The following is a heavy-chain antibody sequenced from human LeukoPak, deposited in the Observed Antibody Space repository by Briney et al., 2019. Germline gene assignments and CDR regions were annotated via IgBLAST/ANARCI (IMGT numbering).Heavy chain of an antibody. D-gene: IGHD1-7*01. J-gene: IGHJ6*03. CDR2: MNPNSGNT. CDR1: GYTFTSYD. Sequence: ASVKVSCKASGYTFTSYDINWVRQATGQGLEWMGWMNPNSGNTGYAQKFQGRVTITRNTSISTAYMELSSLRSEDTAVYYCARDLGRNWNYGYYYYYMDVWGKGTTVTVSS. V-gene: IGHV1-8*01. CDR3: ARDLGRNWNYGYYYYYMDV.